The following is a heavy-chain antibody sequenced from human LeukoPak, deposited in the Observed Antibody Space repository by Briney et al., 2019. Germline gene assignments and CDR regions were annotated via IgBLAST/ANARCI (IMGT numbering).Heavy chain of an antibody. CDR1: GFTFSSYI. CDR2: ITSTSSYI. V-gene: IGHV3-21*01. Sequence: GGSLRLSCAASGFTFSSYIMNWVRQAPGKGLEWVSSITSTSSYIYYADSLKGRFTISRDNAKNSLYLQMNSLRAEDTAVYYCARDGEGDCENYYYYYMDVWGKGTTVTVSS. D-gene: IGHD2-21*01. CDR3: ARDGEGDCENYYYYYMDV. J-gene: IGHJ6*03.